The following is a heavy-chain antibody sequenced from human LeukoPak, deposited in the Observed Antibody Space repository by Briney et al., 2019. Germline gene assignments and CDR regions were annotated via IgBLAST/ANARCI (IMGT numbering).Heavy chain of an antibody. CDR2: INHSGST. CDR3: ARGRFDY. V-gene: IGHV4-34*01. CDR1: GGSFSGYY. J-gene: IGHJ4*02. Sequence: PSETLSLTCAVYGGSFSGYYWRWIRQLPGKGLEWIGEINHSGSTNYNPSLKSRVTISVDTSKNQFSLKLSSVTAADTAVYYCARGRFDYWGQGTLVTVSS.